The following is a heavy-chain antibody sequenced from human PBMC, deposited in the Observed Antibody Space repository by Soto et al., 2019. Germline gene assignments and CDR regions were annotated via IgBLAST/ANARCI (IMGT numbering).Heavy chain of an antibody. V-gene: IGHV3-30*18. CDR3: AKGFGELDY. Sequence: QVQLMESGGGVVQPGRSLRLSCAASGFTFSSYGMHWVRQAPGKGLEWVAVISYDGSNKYYADSVKGRFTISRDNSKNTLYLQMNSLRAEDTAVYYCAKGFGELDYWGQGTLVTVSS. J-gene: IGHJ4*02. CDR1: GFTFSSYG. CDR2: ISYDGSNK. D-gene: IGHD3-10*01.